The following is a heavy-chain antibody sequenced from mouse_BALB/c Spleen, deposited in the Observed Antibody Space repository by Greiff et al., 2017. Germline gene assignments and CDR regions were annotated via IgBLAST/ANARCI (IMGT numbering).Heavy chain of an antibody. V-gene: IGHV7-3*02. CDR1: GFTFTDYY. CDR2: IRNKANGYTT. Sequence: EVKLVESGGGLVQPGGSLRLSCATSGFTFTDYYMSWVRQPPGKALEWLGFIRNKANGYTTEYSASVKGRFTISRDNSQSILYLQMNTLRAEDSATYYCARDISPFDDWGQGTTLTVSS. J-gene: IGHJ2*01. CDR3: ARDISPFDD.